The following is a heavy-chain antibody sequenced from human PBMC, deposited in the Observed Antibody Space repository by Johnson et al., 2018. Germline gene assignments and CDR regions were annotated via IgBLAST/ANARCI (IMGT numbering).Heavy chain of an antibody. CDR1: GFTFHDSA. J-gene: IGHJ1*01. V-gene: IGHV3-9*01. D-gene: IGHD5-18*01. Sequence: VQLVESGGGLGQPGESLRLSCAASGFTFHDSAMHWVRQPPGKGLEWVSGISWDGGSVGYVDSVKGRFTISRDNAKNSLSLQMNSLRGDDTALYYCAKGCGYSYSSGYFQQWGQGTLVTVSS. CDR2: ISWDGGSV. CDR3: AKGCGYSYSSGYFQQ.